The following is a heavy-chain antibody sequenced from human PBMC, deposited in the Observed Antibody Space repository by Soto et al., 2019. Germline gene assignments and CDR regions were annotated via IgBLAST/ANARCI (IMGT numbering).Heavy chain of an antibody. CDR3: ARDRTDCSSTSCYTRGMGWFDP. J-gene: IGHJ5*02. D-gene: IGHD2-2*02. CDR2: IIPILGTA. V-gene: IGHV1-69*01. Sequence: QVQLVQSGAEVKKPGSSVKVSCKASGGTFSSYAISWVRQAPGQGLEWMGGIIPILGTANYAQKFQGRVTITADESTSTAYMELSSLRSEDTAVYYCARDRTDCSSTSCYTRGMGWFDPWGQGTLVTVSS. CDR1: GGTFSSYA.